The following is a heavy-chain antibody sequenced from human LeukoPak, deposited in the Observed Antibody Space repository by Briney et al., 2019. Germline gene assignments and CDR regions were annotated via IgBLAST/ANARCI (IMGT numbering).Heavy chain of an antibody. Sequence: PGGSLRLSCAASGFTFSSYGMHWVRQAPGKGLEWVALISSDGSNQYYPDSVRGRFTISRDNSKNTLYLQMNSLRPDDTAVYYCANLLLYYGDHKGGSDYWGQGTLVTVSS. CDR1: GFTFSSYG. J-gene: IGHJ4*02. CDR2: ISSDGSNQ. V-gene: IGHV3-30*18. CDR3: ANLLLYYGDHKGGSDY. D-gene: IGHD4-17*01.